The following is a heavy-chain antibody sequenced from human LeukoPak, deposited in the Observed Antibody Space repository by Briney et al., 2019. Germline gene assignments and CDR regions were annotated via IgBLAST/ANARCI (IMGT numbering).Heavy chain of an antibody. Sequence: SETLSLTCTVSGGSISSYYWSWIRQPPGKGLEWIGYIYYSGSTNYNPSLKSRVTISVDTSENQFSLKLSSATAADTAVYYCARDLRGSFDYWGQGILVTVSS. D-gene: IGHD3-16*01. J-gene: IGHJ4*02. CDR1: GGSISSYY. CDR2: IYYSGST. V-gene: IGHV4-59*01. CDR3: ARDLRGSFDY.